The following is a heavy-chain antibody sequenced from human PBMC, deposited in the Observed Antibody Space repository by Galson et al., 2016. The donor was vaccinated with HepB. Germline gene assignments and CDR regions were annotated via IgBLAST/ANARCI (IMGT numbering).Heavy chain of an antibody. D-gene: IGHD6-19*01. CDR3: ARSPGWPLYYFDS. J-gene: IGHJ4*02. Sequence: SETLSLTCTVSGGSLIGSYWSWIRQPPGKGLEWIGYFYYTGRPNYSPSLKSRVTISGDTSKNQFSLKLSSVTAADTAVFYCARSPGWPLYYFDSWGQGILVAVSS. CDR2: FYYTGRP. CDR1: GGSLIGSY. V-gene: IGHV4-59*01.